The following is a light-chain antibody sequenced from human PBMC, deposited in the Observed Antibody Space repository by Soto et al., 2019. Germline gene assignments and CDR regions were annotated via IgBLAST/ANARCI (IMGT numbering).Light chain of an antibody. Sequence: DIQMTQSPSSLSASVGDRVTITCRANQDISYYLAWYQQKQGKVPKLLIYAASTLQSWVPSRFSGSGSGTDLTLTISILQPEDSATYYCQKYHSAPRTFGQGTKVEIK. V-gene: IGKV1-27*01. CDR1: QDISYY. CDR3: QKYHSAPRT. CDR2: AAS. J-gene: IGKJ1*01.